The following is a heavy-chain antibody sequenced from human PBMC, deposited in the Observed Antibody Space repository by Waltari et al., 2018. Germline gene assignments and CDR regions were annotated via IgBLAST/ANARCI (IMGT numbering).Heavy chain of an antibody. CDR2: IYYSGSN. J-gene: IGHJ4*03. Sequence: QLQLQESGPGLVKPSETLSLTCTVSGGSISSSSYYWGWIRQPPGKGLEWVGSIYYSGSNLDNPSLNMCGPISGDTFQDPFFPEAGPPTGGETGVLFRAGHGPGAYFKTYPPPNYWGQGTLVTVSS. CDR3: AGHGPGAYFKTYPPPNY. D-gene: IGHD7-27*01. V-gene: IGHV4-39*01. CDR1: GGSISSSSYY.